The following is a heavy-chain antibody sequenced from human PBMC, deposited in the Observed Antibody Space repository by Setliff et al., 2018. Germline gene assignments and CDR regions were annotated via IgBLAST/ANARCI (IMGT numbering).Heavy chain of an antibody. V-gene: IGHV1-69*13. CDR3: AGTDAYCAGDCSIS. CDR1: GGTFSSYT. D-gene: IGHD2-21*02. Sequence: ASVKVSCKASGGTFSSYTITWVRQAPGQGLEWMGGIIPTFDTRNYAQKFQGRVNITADDSTSTIYMDVSSLRAKDTATYYCAGTDAYCAGDCSISWGQGTLVTVSS. CDR2: IIPTFDTR. J-gene: IGHJ5*02.